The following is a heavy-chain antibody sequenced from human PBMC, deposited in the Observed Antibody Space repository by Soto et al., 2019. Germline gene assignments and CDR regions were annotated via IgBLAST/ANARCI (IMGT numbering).Heavy chain of an antibody. CDR3: XXXXXXXXXXGXXCAY. CDR2: IKGKTDGGTT. CDR1: GFTFNNAW. Sequence: EVQLAESGGGLVKPGGSLRLSCAASGFTFNNAWMFWVRQXPXXXXXXXXXIKGKTDGGTTDYAATVKGRFTISRDDSKNTVYLQMNSXXTEDXXXXXCXXXXXXXXXXGXXCAYXGQGTLVTVSS. V-gene: IGHV3-15*05. J-gene: IGHJ4*02.